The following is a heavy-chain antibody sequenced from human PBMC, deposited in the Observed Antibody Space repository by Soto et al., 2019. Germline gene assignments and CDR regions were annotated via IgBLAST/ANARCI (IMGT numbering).Heavy chain of an antibody. D-gene: IGHD3-10*01. V-gene: IGHV1-69*04. CDR1: GDTFNFYS. J-gene: IGHJ4*02. CDR2: VNPIVSMS. Sequence: QVQLVQSGAEVKRPGSSVKVSYKASGDTFNFYSINWVRQAPGLGLEWMGRVNPIVSMSNYAQRFQGRVTMTADKSTSTAYMELRGLRSEDTAIYYCATSYGSGYRAFDYWGQGALVTVSS. CDR3: ATSYGSGYRAFDY.